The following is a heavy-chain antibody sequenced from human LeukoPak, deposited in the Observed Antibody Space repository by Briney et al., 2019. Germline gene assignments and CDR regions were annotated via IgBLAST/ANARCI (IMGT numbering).Heavy chain of an antibody. CDR3: VRDGWDY. D-gene: IGHD1-26*01. CDR2: IIGSVEST. V-gene: IGHV3-23*01. CDR1: GFTFSSYS. J-gene: IGHJ4*02. Sequence: PGGSLRLSCAASGFTFSSYSMNWVRQAPGKELEWVLAIIGSVESTYYTDSVKGRFTISRDNSKNTLYLQMDSLRAEDTAIYYCVRDGWDYWGQGTLVTVSS.